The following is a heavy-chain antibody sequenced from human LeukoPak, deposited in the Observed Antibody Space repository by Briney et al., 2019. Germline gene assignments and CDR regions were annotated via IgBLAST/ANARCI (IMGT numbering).Heavy chain of an antibody. CDR1: TFSDYA. Sequence: PGGSLRLSCEFTFSDYAVSWVRQAPGKGLEWVSTISGRGDTTYYAGSVRGRFTVSRDNSKNTLYLQMNSLRAEDTAVYYCAKRLVGARRGNWFDPWGQGTLVTVSS. V-gene: IGHV3-23*01. CDR2: ISGRGDTT. CDR3: AKRLVGARRGNWFDP. J-gene: IGHJ5*02. D-gene: IGHD1-26*01.